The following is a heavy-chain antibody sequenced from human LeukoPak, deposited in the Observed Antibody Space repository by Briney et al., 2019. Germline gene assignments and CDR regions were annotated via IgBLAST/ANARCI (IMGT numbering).Heavy chain of an antibody. D-gene: IGHD2-2*01. CDR3: ARIDTIGNTQYYYYGVEV. CDR2: VSTTGSS. CDR1: GGSVSSYF. Sequence: SETLSLTCSVSGGSVSSYFWSWIRQPAGKGLEWLGRVSTTGSSAYDPSLKGRLTLSVDMSKNQFSLTLRSVTAADTDVYYCARIDTIGNTQYYYYGVEVWGQGTAVTVSS. V-gene: IGHV4-4*07. J-gene: IGHJ6*02.